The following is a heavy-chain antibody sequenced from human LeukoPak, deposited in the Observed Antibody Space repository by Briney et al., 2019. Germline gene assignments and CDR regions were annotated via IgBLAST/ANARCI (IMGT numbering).Heavy chain of an antibody. CDR2: FSGNGGNT. CDR3: AKGAYTSGPLYLDY. Sequence: PGGSLRLSCAASGFTFSSYSMNWVRQAPGKGLAWVSSFSGNGGNTYYADSVKDRFIISRDNSKNTLYLQMNTLRAEDTAVYYCAKGAYTSGPLYLDYWGQGTLVTVSS. D-gene: IGHD2-21*01. V-gene: IGHV3-23*01. J-gene: IGHJ4*02. CDR1: GFTFSSYS.